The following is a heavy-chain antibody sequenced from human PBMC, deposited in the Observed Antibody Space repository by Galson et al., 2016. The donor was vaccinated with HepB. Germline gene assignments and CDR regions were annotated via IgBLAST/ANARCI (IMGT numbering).Heavy chain of an antibody. Sequence: SLRLSCAASGFTFSSFDMSWVRQAPGGGLEWVSTLDAGNYATHYADSVKGRFTISRVNSKSTLYLQLNSLRAEDTAVYFCAILKGQVTILDLWGQGTLVTVSS. CDR3: AILKGQVTILDL. V-gene: IGHV3-23*01. J-gene: IGHJ5*02. CDR2: LDAGNYAT. D-gene: IGHD4-17*01. CDR1: GFTFSSFD.